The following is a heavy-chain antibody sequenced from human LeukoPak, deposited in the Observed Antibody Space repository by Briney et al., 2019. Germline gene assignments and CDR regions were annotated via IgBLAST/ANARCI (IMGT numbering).Heavy chain of an antibody. CDR3: AKGATTRSTVITYYFDN. CDR2: ISGSGVTT. V-gene: IGHV3-23*01. D-gene: IGHD4-17*01. Sequence: GGSLRLSCAASGFTFSTYAMSWVRQAPGEGLEWVSGISGSGVTTYYTDSVKGRFTISRDSAKNTLYLQIDTMRAEDTAVYYCAKGATTRSTVITYYFDNWGQGTLVTVSS. CDR1: GFTFSTYA. J-gene: IGHJ4*02.